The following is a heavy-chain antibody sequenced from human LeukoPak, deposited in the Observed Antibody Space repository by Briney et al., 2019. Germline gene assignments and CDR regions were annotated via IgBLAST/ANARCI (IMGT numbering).Heavy chain of an antibody. CDR2: FDPEDGET. CDR1: GYTLTELS. CDR3: ATVRLAYNWNDLYY. J-gene: IGHJ4*02. D-gene: IGHD1-1*01. V-gene: IGHV1-24*01. Sequence: ASVKVSCKVSGYTLTELSMHWVRQAPGKGLEWMGGFDPEDGETIYAQKFQGRVTMTEDTSTDTAYMELSSLRSEDKAVYYCATVRLAYNWNDLYYWGQGTLVTVSS.